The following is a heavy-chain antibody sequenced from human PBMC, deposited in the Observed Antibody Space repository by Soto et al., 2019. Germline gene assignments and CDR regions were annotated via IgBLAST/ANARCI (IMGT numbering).Heavy chain of an antibody. J-gene: IGHJ3*02. CDR1: GYTFTSYG. V-gene: IGHV1-18*01. CDR3: ARATAITMVRGVPNHDGFDI. Sequence: GSSVKVSCKASGYTFTSYGISWVRQAPGQGLEWMGWISAYNGNTNYAQKLQGRVTMTTDTSTSTAYVELRSLRSDDTAVYYCARATAITMVRGVPNHDGFDIWGQGTMVTVSS. CDR2: ISAYNGNT. D-gene: IGHD3-10*01.